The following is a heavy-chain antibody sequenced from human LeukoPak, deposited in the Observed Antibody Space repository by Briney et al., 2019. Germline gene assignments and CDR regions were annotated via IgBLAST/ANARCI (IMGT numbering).Heavy chain of an antibody. D-gene: IGHD6-13*01. CDR3: TALGIAGAGTDY. V-gene: IGHV3-73*01. CDR2: IRSKANSYAT. CDR1: GFTFSGSA. Sequence: GGSLRLSCAASGFTFSGSAMHWVRQASGKLLEWVGRIRSKANSYATAYSASVEGRFTISRDDSKNTAYLQMNSLKTEDTAVYYCTALGIAGAGTDYWGQGTLVTVSS. J-gene: IGHJ4*02.